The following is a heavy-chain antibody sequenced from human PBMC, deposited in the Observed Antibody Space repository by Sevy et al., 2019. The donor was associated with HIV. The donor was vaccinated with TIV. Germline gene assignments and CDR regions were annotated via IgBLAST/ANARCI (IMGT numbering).Heavy chain of an antibody. Sequence: GGSLRLSCAASGFTFNNYGMHWVRQAPGKGLEWVSVISYDGSNKYYADSVKGRFTTSRDNSKNTLYLHMNSLRVEDTATYYCAKDPNDYGDPWAFDMWGQGTMVTVSS. CDR1: GFTFNNYG. V-gene: IGHV3-30*18. J-gene: IGHJ3*02. CDR2: ISYDGSNK. D-gene: IGHD4-17*01. CDR3: AKDPNDYGDPWAFDM.